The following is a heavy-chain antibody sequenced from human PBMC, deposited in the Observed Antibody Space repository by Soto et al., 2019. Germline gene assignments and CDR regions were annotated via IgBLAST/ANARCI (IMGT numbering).Heavy chain of an antibody. Sequence: GESLKISCKGSGYSFTSYWISWVRQMPGKGLEWMGRIDPSDSYTNYSPSFQGHVTISADKSISTAYLQWSSLKASDTAMYYCASWPGSYYGMDVWGQGTTVTVSS. CDR1: GYSFTSYW. V-gene: IGHV5-10-1*01. D-gene: IGHD3-10*01. CDR2: IDPSDSYT. J-gene: IGHJ6*02. CDR3: ASWPGSYYGMDV.